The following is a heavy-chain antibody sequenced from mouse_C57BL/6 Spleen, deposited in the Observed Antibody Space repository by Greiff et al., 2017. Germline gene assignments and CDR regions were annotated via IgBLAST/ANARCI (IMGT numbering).Heavy chain of an antibody. D-gene: IGHD2-5*01. CDR2: FYPGSGSI. CDR1: GYTFTEYT. CDR3: ARHEDSIYSNCVGWYFDV. V-gene: IGHV1-62-2*01. J-gene: IGHJ1*03. Sequence: QVQLQQSGAELVKPGASVKLSCKASGYTFTEYTIHWVKQRSGQGLEWIGWFYPGSGSIKYNEKFKDKATLTADKSSSTVYMELSRLTSEDSAVYVCARHEDSIYSNCVGWYFDVWGTGTTVTVSS.